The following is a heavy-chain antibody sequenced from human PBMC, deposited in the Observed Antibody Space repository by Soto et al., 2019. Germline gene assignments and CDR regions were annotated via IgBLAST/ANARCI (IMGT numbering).Heavy chain of an antibody. CDR2: VYYRGRS. V-gene: IGHV4-39*01. J-gene: IGHJ4*02. CDR1: GGSVTNSSYY. CDR3: VSQRTTVPTQAYFDY. D-gene: IGHD4-17*01. Sequence: KTSETLSLTCTVSGGSVTNSSYYWGWIRQSPGKGLEWIGSVYYRGRSYSKSSVKSRVTISVDTSKNRFSLSLNSVTASDTAVYLCVSQRTTVPTQAYFDYWGPGALVTVSS.